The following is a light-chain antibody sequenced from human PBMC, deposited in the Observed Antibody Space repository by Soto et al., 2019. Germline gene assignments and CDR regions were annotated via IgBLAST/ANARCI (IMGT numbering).Light chain of an antibody. CDR1: QSVSSY. CDR2: DAS. V-gene: IGKV3-11*01. Sequence: GLTQSPAAVSFYARERATRWCRASQSVSSYLAWYQQKPGQAPRLLIYDASNRATGIPARFSGSASGTDLTLTISSLETADFAVYYCQKRSNRPPWTFGQGTKVDIK. CDR3: QKRSNRPPWT. J-gene: IGKJ1*01.